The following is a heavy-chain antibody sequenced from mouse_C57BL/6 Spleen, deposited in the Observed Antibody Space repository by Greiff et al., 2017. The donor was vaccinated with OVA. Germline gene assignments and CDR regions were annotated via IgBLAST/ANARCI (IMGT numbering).Heavy chain of an antibody. D-gene: IGHD2-13*01. CDR3: ARWRLRGDFDY. Sequence: QVQLQQPGAELVMPGASVKLSCKASGYTFTSYWMHWVKQRPGQGLEWIGEIDPSDSYTNYNQKFKGKSTLTVDKSSSTAYMQLSSLTSEDSAVYYCARWRLRGDFDYWGQGTTLTVSS. CDR2: IDPSDSYT. J-gene: IGHJ2*01. CDR1: GYTFTSYW. V-gene: IGHV1-69*01.